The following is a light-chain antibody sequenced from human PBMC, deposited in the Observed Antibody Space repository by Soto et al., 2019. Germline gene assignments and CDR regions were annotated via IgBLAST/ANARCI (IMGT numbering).Light chain of an antibody. CDR2: EVS. Sequence: QSVLIQPASVSGSPGQSITISCTVSSSDVGSYNYVSWYQQHPGKAPKVLIYEVSNRPSGVSNRFSASKSGNTASLTISGLQAEDEADYYCSSYTSDSPLYVFGTGTKVTVL. CDR1: SSDVGSYNY. CDR3: SSYTSDSPLYV. V-gene: IGLV2-14*01. J-gene: IGLJ1*01.